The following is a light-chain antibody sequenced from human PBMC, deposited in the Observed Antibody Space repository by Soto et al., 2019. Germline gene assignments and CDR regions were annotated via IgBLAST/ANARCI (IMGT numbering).Light chain of an antibody. Sequence: EIVMTQSPATLSVSLVGRATLSCRASQSVSTDLAWYQQRPGQAPRLLIFGASTRATGIPARFSGSGSGTEFTLTISSLQSEDFAVYYCQQRSNWLITFGQGTRLE. CDR1: QSVSTD. V-gene: IGKV3-15*01. J-gene: IGKJ5*01. CDR3: QQRSNWLIT. CDR2: GAS.